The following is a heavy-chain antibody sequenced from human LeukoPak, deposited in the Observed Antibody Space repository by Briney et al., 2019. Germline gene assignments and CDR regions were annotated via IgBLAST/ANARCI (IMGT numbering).Heavy chain of an antibody. Sequence: GGSLRLSCAASGFIFSNSAMSWVRQAPGKGVEWVSAVSINDGNTYYADSVKGRFTISTDNSKNTLYLQMNSLRVEDTALYYCAKRAVTFDSWGQGTLVTVSA. CDR2: VSINDGNT. V-gene: IGHV3-23*01. CDR3: AKRAVTFDS. CDR1: GFIFSNSA. J-gene: IGHJ4*02. D-gene: IGHD6-19*01.